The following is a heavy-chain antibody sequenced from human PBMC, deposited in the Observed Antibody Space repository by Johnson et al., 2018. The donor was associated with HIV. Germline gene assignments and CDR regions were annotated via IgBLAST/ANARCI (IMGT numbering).Heavy chain of an antibody. CDR2: INWNGGST. CDR3: AWGSSGYYYRAFDI. V-gene: IGHV3-20*04. CDR1: GFIFDDYG. J-gene: IGHJ3*02. D-gene: IGHD3-22*01. Sequence: VQVVESGGGVLRPGASLRLSCEGFGFIFDDYGLNWVRQAPGKGLEWVSGINWNGGSTGYADSVKGRVTIARDNAKNYLYLQMNNLRAEDTALYYCAWGSSGYYYRAFDIWGQGTMVTVSS.